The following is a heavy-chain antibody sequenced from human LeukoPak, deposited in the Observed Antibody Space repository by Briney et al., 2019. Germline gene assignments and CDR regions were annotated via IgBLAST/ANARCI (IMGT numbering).Heavy chain of an antibody. Sequence: GGSLRLSCVASGFTVSSNYMSWVRQAPGKGLEWVSVIYSGGKTYYAGSGKGRFTIFRDNSKNAVYLKMHSLSGDHTAVYYCARDSPGGWYHWFDPWGQGTLVTVSS. CDR1: GFTVSSNY. V-gene: IGHV3-66*01. D-gene: IGHD6-19*01. CDR2: IYSGGKT. J-gene: IGHJ5*02. CDR3: ARDSPGGWYHWFDP.